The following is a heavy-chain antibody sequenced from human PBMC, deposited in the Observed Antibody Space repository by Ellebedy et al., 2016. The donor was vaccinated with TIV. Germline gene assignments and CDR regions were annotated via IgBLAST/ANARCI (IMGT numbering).Heavy chain of an antibody. Sequence: AASVKVSCKASGYTFASYGVGWVRQAPGPGLEWMGWVSANNGDTNYVQKLQGRVTMTTDTSTSTAYMDLRSLRSDDTAVYYCARDFYYYGSGSWDDTFDIWGQGTMVTVSS. CDR3: ARDFYYYGSGSWDDTFDI. CDR1: GYTFASYG. V-gene: IGHV1-18*01. J-gene: IGHJ3*02. CDR2: VSANNGDT. D-gene: IGHD3-10*01.